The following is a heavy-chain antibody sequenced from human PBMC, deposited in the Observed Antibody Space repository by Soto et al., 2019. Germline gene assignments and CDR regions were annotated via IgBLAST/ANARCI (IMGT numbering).Heavy chain of an antibody. CDR2: IDYSGNT. CDR1: GGSITSSGSA. Sequence: QLQLQESGPGLVKPSETLSLTCNASGGSITSSGSAWGWIRQSPGKGLEWIGTIDYSGNTYYIPSLKRILSLSGDTSRNQISLKLSSVTAADTAVYYCARHIHNQGFESYFDPWGQGTLVTVSS. CDR3: ARHIHNQGFESYFDP. D-gene: IGHD1-1*01. V-gene: IGHV4-39*01. J-gene: IGHJ4*02.